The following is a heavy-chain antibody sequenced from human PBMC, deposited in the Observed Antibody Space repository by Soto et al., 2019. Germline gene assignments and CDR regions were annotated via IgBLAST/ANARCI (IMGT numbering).Heavy chain of an antibody. CDR2: IYYSGST. CDR1: GGSISSGDYY. V-gene: IGHV4-30-4*01. Sequence: SETLSLTCTVSGGSISSGDYYWSWIRQPPGKGLEWIGYIYYSGSTYYNPSLKSRVTISVDTSKNQFSLKLSSVTAADTAVYYCARDKEELLGWFDPWGQGTLVTVSS. D-gene: IGHD3-10*01. J-gene: IGHJ5*02. CDR3: ARDKEELLGWFDP.